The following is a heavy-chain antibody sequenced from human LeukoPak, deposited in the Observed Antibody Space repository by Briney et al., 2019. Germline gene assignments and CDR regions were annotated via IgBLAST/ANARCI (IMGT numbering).Heavy chain of an antibody. CDR2: IYYSGST. D-gene: IGHD4-17*01. J-gene: IGHJ6*02. CDR1: GGSISSYY. Sequence: SETLSLTCTVSGGSISSYYWSWIRQPPGKGLEWIGYIYYSGSTNYNPYLKSRVTISVDTSKNQFPLKLSSVTAADTAVYYCARYGYYYGMDVWGQGTAVTVSS. CDR3: ARYGYYYGMDV. V-gene: IGHV4-59*01.